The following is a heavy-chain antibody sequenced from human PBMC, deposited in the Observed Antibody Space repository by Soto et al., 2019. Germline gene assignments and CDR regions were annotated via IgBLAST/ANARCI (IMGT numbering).Heavy chain of an antibody. J-gene: IGHJ4*02. CDR1: GYDFTGWG. V-gene: IGHV1-18*01. Sequence: QVQLVQSATEVVKPGASVRVSCKASGYDFTGWGISWVRQVPGQGLEWVGWVSAYDGATRSSEKLQGRISVTRDKSTSTVYMDLTNLRSDDAAVYYCARDRAGLLEFWGQGTLVTVSS. D-gene: IGHD3-10*01. CDR2: VSAYDGAT. CDR3: ARDRAGLLEF.